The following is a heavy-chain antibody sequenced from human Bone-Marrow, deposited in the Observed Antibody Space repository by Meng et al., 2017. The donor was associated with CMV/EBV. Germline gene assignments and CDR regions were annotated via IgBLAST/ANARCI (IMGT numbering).Heavy chain of an antibody. CDR3: ARTQYYFWSGTNNWFDP. CDR2: INPSGGST. V-gene: IGHV1-46*01. CDR1: GYTFTSYY. J-gene: IGHJ5*02. D-gene: IGHD3-3*01. Sequence: ASVKVSCKASGYTFTSYYMHWVRQAPGQGLEWMGIINPSGGSTSYAQKFQGRVTMTRDTSTSTVYMELSSLRSEDTAVYYCARTQYYFWSGTNNWFDPWGQGTLVTVSS.